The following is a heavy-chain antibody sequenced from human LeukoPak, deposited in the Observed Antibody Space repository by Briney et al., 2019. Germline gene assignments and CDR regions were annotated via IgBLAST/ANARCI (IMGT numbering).Heavy chain of an antibody. J-gene: IGHJ5*02. CDR1: GGTFSSYA. CDR2: IIPILGTA. V-gene: IGHV1-69*05. Sequence: ASVKVSCKASGGTFSSYAISWVRQAPGQGLEWMGGIIPILGTANYAQKFQGRVTITTDESTSTAYMELSSLRSEDTAVYYCASTALPSTISWFDPWGQGTLVTVSS. CDR3: ASTALPSTISWFDP. D-gene: IGHD5/OR15-5a*01.